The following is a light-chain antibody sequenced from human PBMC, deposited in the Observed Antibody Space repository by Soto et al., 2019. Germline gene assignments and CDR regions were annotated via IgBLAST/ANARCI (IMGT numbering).Light chain of an antibody. Sequence: QSALTQPASVSGSPGQSITISCTGTSSDVGGYNYVSWYQHHPGKAPKLMIYDVSNRPSGVSNRFSASKSANTASLTISGLQAEDEADYYCTSYADSSPVIFGGGTKVTVL. CDR2: DVS. CDR3: TSYADSSPVI. CDR1: SSDVGGYNY. V-gene: IGLV2-14*01. J-gene: IGLJ2*01.